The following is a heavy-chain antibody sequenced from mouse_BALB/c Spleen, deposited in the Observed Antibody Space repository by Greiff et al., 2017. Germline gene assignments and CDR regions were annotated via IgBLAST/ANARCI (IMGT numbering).Heavy chain of an antibody. CDR1: GYTFTSYW. V-gene: IGHV1-87*01. CDR2: IYPGDGDT. Sequence: QVQLQQSGAELARPGASVTLSCKASGYTFTSYWMQWVQQRPGQGLEWIGAIYPGDGDTRYTQKFKGKATLTADKSSSTAYMQLSSLASEDSAVYYCARGGDGYDGAMDYWGQGTSVTVSS. CDR3: ARGGDGYDGAMDY. D-gene: IGHD2-2*01. J-gene: IGHJ4*01.